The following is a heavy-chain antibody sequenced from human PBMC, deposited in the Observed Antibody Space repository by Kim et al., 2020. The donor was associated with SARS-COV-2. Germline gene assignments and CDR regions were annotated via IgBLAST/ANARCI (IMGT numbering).Heavy chain of an antibody. CDR2: IIPILGIA. Sequence: SVKVSCKASGGTFSSYAISWVRQAPGQGLEWMGRIIPILGIANYAQKFQGRVTITADKSTSTAYMELSSLRSEDTAVYYCARERAYCGGDCYVEDYYYMDVWGKGTTVTVSS. V-gene: IGHV1-69*04. D-gene: IGHD2-21*01. J-gene: IGHJ6*03. CDR1: GGTFSSYA. CDR3: ARERAYCGGDCYVEDYYYMDV.